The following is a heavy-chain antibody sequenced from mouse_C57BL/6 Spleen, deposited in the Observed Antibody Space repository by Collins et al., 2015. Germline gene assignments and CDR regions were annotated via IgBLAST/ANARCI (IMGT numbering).Heavy chain of an antibody. V-gene: IGHV2-2*02. CDR2: IWSGGST. CDR3: ARNWDY. J-gene: IGHJ2*01. Sequence: GLEWLGVIWSGGSTDYNAAFISRLSISKDNSKSQVFFKMNSLQANDTAIYYCARNWDYWGQGTTLTVSS.